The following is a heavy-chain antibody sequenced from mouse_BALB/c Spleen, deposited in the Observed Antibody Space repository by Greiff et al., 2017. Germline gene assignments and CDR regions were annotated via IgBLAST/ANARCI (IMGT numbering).Heavy chain of an antibody. J-gene: IGHJ3*01. CDR1: GFTFSDYY. V-gene: IGHV5-4*02. CDR3: ARDGANWDFAY. Sequence: EVQLQESGGGLVKPGGSLKLSCAASGFTFSDYYMYWVRQTPEKRLEWVATISDGGSYTYYPDSVKGRFTISRDNAKNNLYLQMSSLKSEDTAMYYCARDGANWDFAYWGQGTLVTVSA. CDR2: ISDGGSYT. D-gene: IGHD4-1*01.